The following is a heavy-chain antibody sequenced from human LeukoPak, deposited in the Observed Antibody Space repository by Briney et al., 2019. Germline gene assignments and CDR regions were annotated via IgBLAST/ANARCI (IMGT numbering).Heavy chain of an antibody. CDR2: IYHSGST. CDR1: GGSISSSSYY. J-gene: IGHJ4*02. V-gene: IGHV4-39*07. D-gene: IGHD6-6*01. CDR3: ARAGQLATFDY. Sequence: SETLSLTCTVSGGSISSSSYYWGWIRQPPGKGLEWIGSIYHSGSTYYNPSLKSRVTISVDTSKNQFSLKLSSVTAADTAVYYCARAGQLATFDYWGQGTLVTVSS.